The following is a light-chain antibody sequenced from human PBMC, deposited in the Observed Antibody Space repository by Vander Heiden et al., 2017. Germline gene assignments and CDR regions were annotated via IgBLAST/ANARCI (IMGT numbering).Light chain of an antibody. CDR1: TLRRKG. CDR3: QVWDSSSDLLV. Sequence: SYVLTHPPSVSVAPGQPARITCGGNTLRRKGVPWYQQQPGQAPVLVVYDDSDRPSGIPERFSGHNSGNKATLNTSRVEAGDEADDYCQVWDSSSDLLVFGGGTKLTVL. CDR2: DDS. J-gene: IGLJ2*01. V-gene: IGLV3-21*02.